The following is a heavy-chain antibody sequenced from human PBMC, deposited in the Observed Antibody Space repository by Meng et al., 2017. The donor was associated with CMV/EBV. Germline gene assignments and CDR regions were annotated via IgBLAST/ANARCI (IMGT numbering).Heavy chain of an antibody. V-gene: IGHV3-21*01. J-gene: IGHJ4*02. CDR3: ARSRPRSTCSSTSCYGVDY. CDR2: ISSSSSYI. CDR1: GFTFSSYS. Sequence: GGSLRLSCAASGFTFSSYSMNWVRQAPGKGLEWVSSISSSSSYIYYADSMKGRFTISRDNAKNSLYLQMYSLRAEDTAVYYCARSRPRSTCSSTSCYGVDYWGQGTLVTVSS. D-gene: IGHD2-2*01.